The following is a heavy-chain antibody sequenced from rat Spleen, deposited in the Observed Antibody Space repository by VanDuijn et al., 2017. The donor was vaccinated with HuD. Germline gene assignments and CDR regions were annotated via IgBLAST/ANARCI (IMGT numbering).Heavy chain of an antibody. CDR3: ARTGGPYYWYFDF. CDR1: GFTFSNYG. V-gene: IGHV5-29*01. Sequence: EVQLVESGGGLVQPGRSLKLSCAASGFTFSNYGMAWVRQAPTKGLEWVATIRYDGSSTYYRDSVKGRFTISRDNAKSTLYLQLDSLRSEDTATYYCARTGGPYYWYFDFWGPGTMVTVSS. D-gene: IGHD1-11*01. CDR2: IRYDGSST. J-gene: IGHJ1*01.